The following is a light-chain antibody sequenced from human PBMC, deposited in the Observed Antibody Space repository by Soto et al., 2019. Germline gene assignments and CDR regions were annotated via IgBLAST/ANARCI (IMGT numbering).Light chain of an antibody. CDR1: QSVGSN. Sequence: EIVMTQSPATLSVSPGERATLSCRASQSVGSNLAWYQQKPGQAPRLLIYGASTRATGIPARFSGSGSGTEFTLTISSLQPDDFATYYCQQYNSYPLTFGGGTKVEIK. CDR2: GAS. CDR3: QQYNSYPLT. V-gene: IGKV3-15*01. J-gene: IGKJ4*01.